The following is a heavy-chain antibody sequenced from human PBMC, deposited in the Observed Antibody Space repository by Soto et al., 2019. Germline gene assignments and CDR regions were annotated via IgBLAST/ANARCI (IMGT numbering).Heavy chain of an antibody. V-gene: IGHV1-69*02. J-gene: IGHJ2*01. CDR1: GGTFSIYS. Sequence: QVQLVQSGAEVKKPGSSVKVSCKASGGTFSIYSINWVLQAPGQGLKWMGRIIPILGIANYAQKFQGRVTITADKSTSTAYMELSSLRSEDTAVYYFARSSIAAAGTCFDLWGRGTLVTVSS. CDR2: IIPILGIA. D-gene: IGHD6-13*01. CDR3: ARSSIAAAGTCFDL.